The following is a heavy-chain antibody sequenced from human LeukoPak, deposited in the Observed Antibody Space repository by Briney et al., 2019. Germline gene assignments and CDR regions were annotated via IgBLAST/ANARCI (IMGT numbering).Heavy chain of an antibody. CDR3: ARLHYNYYYMDV. J-gene: IGHJ6*03. CDR2: IFYSGST. Sequence: SETLSLTCTVSGDSISSGVSYWGWIRQRPGKGLEWIAYIFYSGSTYYNPSLKSRVTISVDTSNNHLSLEVRSVTAADTAVYFCARLHYNYYYMDVWGKGTPVTVSS. D-gene: IGHD1-14*01. V-gene: IGHV4-31*03. CDR1: GDSISSGVSY.